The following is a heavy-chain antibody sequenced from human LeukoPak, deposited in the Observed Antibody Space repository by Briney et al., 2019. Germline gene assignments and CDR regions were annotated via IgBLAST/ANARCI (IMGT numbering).Heavy chain of an antibody. CDR1: GYTFTGYY. J-gene: IGHJ6*03. CDR3: ARVDYYYYYYMDV. CDR2: INPNSGGT. V-gene: IGHV1-2*02. Sequence: ASVKVSCKASGYTFTGYYMHWVRQAPGQGLEWVGWINPNSGGTNYAQKFQGRVTMTRDTSISTAYMELSRLRSDDTAVYYCARVDYYYYYYMDVWGKGTTVTVSS.